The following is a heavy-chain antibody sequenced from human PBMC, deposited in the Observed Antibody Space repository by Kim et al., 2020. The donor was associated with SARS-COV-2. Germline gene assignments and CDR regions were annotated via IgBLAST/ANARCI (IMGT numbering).Heavy chain of an antibody. J-gene: IGHJ4*02. Sequence: GGSLRLSCAASGFTFSSYGMHWVRQAPGKGLEWVAVIWYDGSNKYYADSVKSRFTISRDNSKNTLYLQMNRLRAEDTAVYYCAKAGGSGSDHRGYDYWGQGTLVTVSS. CDR3: AKAGGSGSDHRGYDY. CDR1: GFTFSSYG. CDR2: IWYDGSNK. V-gene: IGHV3-33*06. D-gene: IGHD3-10*01.